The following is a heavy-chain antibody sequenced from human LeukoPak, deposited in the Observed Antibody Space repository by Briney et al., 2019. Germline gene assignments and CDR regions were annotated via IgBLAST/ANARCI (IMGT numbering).Heavy chain of an antibody. V-gene: IGHV3-53*01. CDR1: GFTVSSNF. CDR3: ARLSNSSWYGH. CDR2: LYSGGSA. D-gene: IGHD2/OR15-2a*01. Sequence: GGSLRLSCAASGFTVSSNFVSWVRQAPGKGLEWVSVLYSGGSAYYADSVKGRFTISRDNSKNTLYLQMNSLRAEDTAVYYCARLSNSSWYGHWGQGTLVTVFS. J-gene: IGHJ4*02.